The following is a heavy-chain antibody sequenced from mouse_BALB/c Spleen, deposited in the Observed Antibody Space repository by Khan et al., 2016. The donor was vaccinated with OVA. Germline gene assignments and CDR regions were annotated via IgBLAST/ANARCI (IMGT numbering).Heavy chain of an antibody. CDR2: INSNGGST. CDR3: ARDPYYYGSKYAMDY. D-gene: IGHD1-1*01. Sequence: EVELVESGGGLVQPGGSLTLSCAASGFTFSSYGMSWVRQTPDKRLELVATINSNGGSTYYPDNVKGRFSISRDNAKNTLFLQMSSRKSEDTAMYYCARDPYYYGSKYAMDYWGQGTSVTVSS. V-gene: IGHV5-6-3*01. CDR1: GFTFSSYG. J-gene: IGHJ4*01.